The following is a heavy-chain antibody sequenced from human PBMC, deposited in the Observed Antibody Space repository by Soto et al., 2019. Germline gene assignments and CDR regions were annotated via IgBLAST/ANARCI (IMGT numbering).Heavy chain of an antibody. Sequence: GGSLRLSCAASGFTFSSYDMHWVRQATGKGLEWVSAIGTAGDTYYPGSVKGRFTISRENAKNSLYLQMNSLRAEDTAVYYSARVISVYGMDVWGQGTTVTVSS. CDR2: IGTAGDT. CDR1: GFTFSSYD. J-gene: IGHJ6*02. V-gene: IGHV3-13*01. CDR3: ARVISVYGMDV. D-gene: IGHD2-21*01.